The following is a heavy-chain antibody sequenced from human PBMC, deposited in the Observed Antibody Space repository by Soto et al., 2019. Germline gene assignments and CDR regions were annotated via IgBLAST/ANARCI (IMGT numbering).Heavy chain of an antibody. CDR1: GGSISSSSYC. V-gene: IGHV4-39*02. CDR3: ARDVASEEKYNWNSNWFDP. J-gene: IGHJ5*02. CDR2: IYYSGST. D-gene: IGHD1-1*01. Sequence: SETLSLTCTVSGGSISSSSYCWGWIRQPPGKGLEWIGSIYYSGSTYYNPSLKSRVTISVDTSKNQFSLKLSSVTAADTAVYYCARDVASEEKYNWNSNWFDPWGQGTLVTVSS.